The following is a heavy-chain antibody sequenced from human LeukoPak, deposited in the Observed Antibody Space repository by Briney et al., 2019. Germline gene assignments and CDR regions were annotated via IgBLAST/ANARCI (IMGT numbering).Heavy chain of an antibody. J-gene: IGHJ4*02. CDR1: GGSISSGGYY. CDR3: ARAPAGYGSGSYYIDY. Sequence: SETLSLTCTVSGGSISSGGYYWSWIRQHPGKGLEWIGYIYYSGSTNYNPSLKSRVTISVDTSKNQFSLKLSSVTAADTAVYYCARAPAGYGSGSYYIDYWGQGTLVTVSS. CDR2: IYYSGST. D-gene: IGHD3-10*01. V-gene: IGHV4-61*08.